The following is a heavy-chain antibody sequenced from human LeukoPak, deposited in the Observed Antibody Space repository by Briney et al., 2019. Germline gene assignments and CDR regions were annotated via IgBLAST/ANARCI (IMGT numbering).Heavy chain of an antibody. D-gene: IGHD3-10*01. Sequence: ASVKVSCKASGYTFTSYYMHWVRQAPGQGLEWMGIINPSGGSTSYAQKFQGRVTMTRDTSTSTVYMELSSLRSEDTAVYYCARDRYYGSGSYAGPSNWFDPWGQGTLVTVSS. V-gene: IGHV1-46*01. CDR2: INPSGGST. CDR1: GYTFTSYY. J-gene: IGHJ5*02. CDR3: ARDRYYGSGSYAGPSNWFDP.